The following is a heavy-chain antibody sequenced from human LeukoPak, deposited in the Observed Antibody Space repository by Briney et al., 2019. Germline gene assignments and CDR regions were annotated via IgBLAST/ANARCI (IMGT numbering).Heavy chain of an antibody. CDR2: ISAYNGNT. D-gene: IGHD3-10*01. CDR3: ARRPSRDGGSGSYSHAFDI. Sequence: EASVKVSCKASGYTFTSYGISWVRQAPGQGLEWMGWISAYNGNTNYAQKLQGRVTMTTDTSTSTAYMELRSLRSDDTAVYYCARRPSRDGGSGSYSHAFDIWGQGTMVTVSS. V-gene: IGHV1-18*04. J-gene: IGHJ3*02. CDR1: GYTFTSYG.